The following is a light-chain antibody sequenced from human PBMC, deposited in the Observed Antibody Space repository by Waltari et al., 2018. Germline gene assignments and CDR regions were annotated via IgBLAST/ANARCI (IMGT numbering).Light chain of an antibody. CDR3: QQRRDWPIT. Sequence: EIVLTQSPATLSLSPGDRAILSCRASHSVDTSLAWYQQKLGQAPRLLIYDVFYRATGIRAGFGGRGSGTDFTLTISSLEPEDFALYFWQQRRDWPITFGQGTRLEIK. V-gene: IGKV3-11*01. J-gene: IGKJ5*01. CDR2: DVF. CDR1: HSVDTS.